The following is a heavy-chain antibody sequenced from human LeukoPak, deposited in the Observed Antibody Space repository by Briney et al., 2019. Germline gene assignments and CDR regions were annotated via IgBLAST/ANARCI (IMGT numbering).Heavy chain of an antibody. CDR1: GFTFSSSW. D-gene: IGHD5-24*01. CDR2: INSDGSTT. Sequence: GGSLRLSCAASGFTFSSSWMHWVRQAPGKGLVWVSRINSDGSTTNYADSVKGRFIISRDNAKNTLYLQMNSLRAEDTAVYYCSRDLRGRDDYWGQGILVIVSS. CDR3: SRDLRGRDDY. V-gene: IGHV3-74*01. J-gene: IGHJ4*02.